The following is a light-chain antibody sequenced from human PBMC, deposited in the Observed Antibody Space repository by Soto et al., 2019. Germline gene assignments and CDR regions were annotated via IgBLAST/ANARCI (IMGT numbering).Light chain of an antibody. CDR2: EVS. CDR3: NSYTSKSTGV. V-gene: IGLV2-14*01. Sequence: HSVLTQPASVSGSPGQSITISCTGTSSDVGGYNYVSWYQHHPGKAPKLIIYEVSNRPSGVSNRFSGSKSGNTASLTISGLQAEDEADYYCNSYTSKSTGVFGTGTKVTVL. J-gene: IGLJ1*01. CDR1: SSDVGGYNY.